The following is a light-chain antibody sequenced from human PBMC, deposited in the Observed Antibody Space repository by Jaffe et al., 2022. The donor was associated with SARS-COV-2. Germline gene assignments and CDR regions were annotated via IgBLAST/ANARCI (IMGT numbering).Light chain of an antibody. Sequence: EIVMTQSPATLSVSPGERATLSCRASQSINSNLAWYQQKPGQAPRLLISGASTRATGIPVRFSGSGSGAEFTLTISSLQSEDFAVYYCQQSSNWPLTFGGGTKVEIK. J-gene: IGKJ4*01. V-gene: IGKV3-15*01. CDR1: QSINSN. CDR3: QQSSNWPLT. CDR2: GAS.